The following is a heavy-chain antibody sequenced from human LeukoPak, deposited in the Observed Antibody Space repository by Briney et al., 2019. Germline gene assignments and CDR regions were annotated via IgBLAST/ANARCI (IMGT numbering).Heavy chain of an antibody. Sequence: GGSLRLSCAASGFTFSNAWMSWVRQAPGKGLEWVGRIKSKTDGGTTDYAAPVKGRFTISRDDSKNTLYLQMNSLKTKDTAVYYCTTDWENSYGRYFDCWGQGTLVTVSS. J-gene: IGHJ4*02. D-gene: IGHD5-18*01. CDR2: IKSKTDGGTT. CDR3: TTDWENSYGRYFDC. CDR1: GFTFSNAW. V-gene: IGHV3-15*01.